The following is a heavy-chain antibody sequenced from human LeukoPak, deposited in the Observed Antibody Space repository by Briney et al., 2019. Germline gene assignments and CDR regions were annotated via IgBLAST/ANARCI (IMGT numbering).Heavy chain of an antibody. D-gene: IGHD1-26*01. V-gene: IGHV1-18*01. CDR2: ISGYNGNT. CDR3: ARDSASQYYSGSYPTT. J-gene: IGHJ5*02. Sequence: GASVKVSCKTSGYTFSSYGISWVRQAPGQGLEWMGWISGYNGNTNYAQKIQGRVTMTTDTSTSTAYMELRSLRSDDTAVYYCARDSASQYYSGSYPTTCGQGTRVTVSS. CDR1: GYTFSSYG.